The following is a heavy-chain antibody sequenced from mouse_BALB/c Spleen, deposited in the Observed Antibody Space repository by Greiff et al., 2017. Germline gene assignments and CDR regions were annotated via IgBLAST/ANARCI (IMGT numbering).Heavy chain of an antibody. CDR3: ARSFYDPAWFAY. V-gene: IGHV1-54*01. D-gene: IGHD2-3*01. J-gene: IGHJ3*01. CDR2: INPGSGGT. Sequence: QVQLKQSGAELVRPGTSVKVSCKASGYAFTNYLIEWVKQRPGQGLEWIGVINPGSGGTNYNEKFKGKATLTADKSSSTAYMQLSSLTSDDSAVYFCARSFYDPAWFAYWGQGTLVTVSA. CDR1: GYAFTNYL.